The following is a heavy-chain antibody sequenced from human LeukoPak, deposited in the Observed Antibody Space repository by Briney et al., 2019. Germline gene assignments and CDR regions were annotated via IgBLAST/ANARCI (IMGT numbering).Heavy chain of an antibody. CDR1: GFTFSSYW. Sequence: AGSLRLSCAASGFTFSSYWIHWVRQAPGQGLVWVSRIYSDTTYYADSVKCRFTISRDNAKNTLYLQMNSLRAEDTAVYYCAREAYDSSGYYCGGGFDYWGQGTLVTVSS. D-gene: IGHD3-22*01. CDR2: IYSDTT. V-gene: IGHV3-74*01. CDR3: AREAYDSSGYYCGGGFDY. J-gene: IGHJ4*02.